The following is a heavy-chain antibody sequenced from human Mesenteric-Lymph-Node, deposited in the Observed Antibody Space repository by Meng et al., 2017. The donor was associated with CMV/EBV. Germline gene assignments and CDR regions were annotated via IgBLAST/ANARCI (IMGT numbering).Heavy chain of an antibody. CDR3: ARGSSYDILTGYFDY. D-gene: IGHD3-9*01. CDR2: INHSGST. V-gene: IGHV4-34*01. CDR1: GGSVSGYY. J-gene: IGHJ4*02. Sequence: QLAQWGAGLLKPSETLSVTCAGYGGSVSGYYWNWIRQSPEKGLEWIGEINHSGSTTYNPSFTSRIIISVDTSTNQISLNMSSVTAADTAVYYCARGSSYDILTGYFDYWGQGALVTVSS.